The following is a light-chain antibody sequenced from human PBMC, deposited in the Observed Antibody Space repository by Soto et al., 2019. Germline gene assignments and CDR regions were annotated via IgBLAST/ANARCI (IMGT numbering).Light chain of an antibody. CDR3: QQSYSNHLT. CDR1: QPISTL. Sequence: IQMAQSPSTLSASVGDRVTITCQASQPISTLLAWYQHKPGKAPRLLIYAASSLQRGVPSRFSGSGSGTDFTLTISSLQPEDFATYYCQQSYSNHLTFGGGTKVDIK. J-gene: IGKJ4*01. V-gene: IGKV1-39*01. CDR2: AAS.